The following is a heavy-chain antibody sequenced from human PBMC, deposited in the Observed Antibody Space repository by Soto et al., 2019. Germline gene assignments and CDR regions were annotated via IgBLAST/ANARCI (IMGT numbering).Heavy chain of an antibody. D-gene: IGHD2-15*01. V-gene: IGHV3-33*01. CDR2: IWYDGSNK. CDR1: GFTFSSYG. Sequence: QVQLVESWGGVVQPGRSLRLSCAASGFTFSSYGMHWVRQAPGKGLEWVAVIWYDGSNKYYADSVKGRFTISRDNSKNTPYLQMNSLRAEDTAVYYCARDGYCSGGSCYSVPVFDYWGQGTLVTVSS. CDR3: ARDGYCSGGSCYSVPVFDY. J-gene: IGHJ4*02.